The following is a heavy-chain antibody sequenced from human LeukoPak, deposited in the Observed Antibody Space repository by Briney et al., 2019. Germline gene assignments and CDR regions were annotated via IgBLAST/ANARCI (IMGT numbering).Heavy chain of an antibody. V-gene: IGHV1-2*02. J-gene: IGHJ4*02. CDR2: INPNSGDT. CDR1: GYTFTDYY. D-gene: IGHD3-22*01. Sequence: ASVKVSCKASGYTFTDYYINWVRQAPGQGLEWIGWINPNSGDTNYAQKFQGRVTMTRDTSISTAYMELSRLRSDDTAVYYCARAKGASGYSHWGQGTLVTVSS. CDR3: ARAKGASGYSH.